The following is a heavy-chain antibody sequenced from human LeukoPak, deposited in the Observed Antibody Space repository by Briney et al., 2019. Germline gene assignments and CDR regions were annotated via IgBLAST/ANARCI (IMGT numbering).Heavy chain of an antibody. Sequence: PSETLSLTCTVSGGSISSGGYYWSWIRQHPGKGLEWIGYIYYSGSTYYNPSLKSRVTISVDTSKNQFSLKLSSVTAADTAVYYCVRVGAMVRDYYFDYWGQGTLVTVSS. CDR3: VRVGAMVRDYYFDY. V-gene: IGHV4-31*03. D-gene: IGHD3-10*01. CDR2: IYYSGST. J-gene: IGHJ4*02. CDR1: GGSISSGGYY.